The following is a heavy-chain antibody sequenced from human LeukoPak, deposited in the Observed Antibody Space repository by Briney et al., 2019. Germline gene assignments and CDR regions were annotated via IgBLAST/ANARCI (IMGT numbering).Heavy chain of an antibody. J-gene: IGHJ6*03. Sequence: ASVKVSCKASGYTFTSYDINWVRQATGQGLEWMGWMNPNSGNTGYAQKFQGRVTITRNTSISTAYMELSSLRSEDTAVYYCARRYDIHYYMGVWGKGTTVTVSS. CDR1: GYTFTSYD. D-gene: IGHD3-9*01. CDR2: MNPNSGNT. CDR3: ARRYDIHYYMGV. V-gene: IGHV1-8*03.